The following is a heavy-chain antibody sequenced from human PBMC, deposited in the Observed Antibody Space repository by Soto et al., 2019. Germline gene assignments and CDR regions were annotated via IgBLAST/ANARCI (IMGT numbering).Heavy chain of an antibody. CDR2: IIPIFGTA. D-gene: IGHD6-13*01. V-gene: IGHV1-69*01. CDR3: ARGAGSSPAPIFYYGMDV. CDR1: GGTFSSYA. J-gene: IGHJ6*02. Sequence: QVQLVQSGAEVKKPGSSVKVSCKASGGTFSSYAISWVRQAPGQGLEWMGGIIPIFGTANYAQKFQGRVTITADESTSTAYMELSRLRSEDTAVYYCARGAGSSPAPIFYYGMDVWGQGTTVTVSS.